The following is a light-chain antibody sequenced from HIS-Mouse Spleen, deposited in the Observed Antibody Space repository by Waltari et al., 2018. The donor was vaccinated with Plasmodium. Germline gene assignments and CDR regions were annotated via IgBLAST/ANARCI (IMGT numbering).Light chain of an antibody. V-gene: IGKV4-1*01. CDR2: WAS. CDR1: QSVLYSSNNKNY. J-gene: IGKJ2*01. Sequence: DIVMTQSPDSLAVSLGERATINCKSSQSVLYSSNNKNYLAWYQQKPGQPPKLLIYWASTRESWVPDRVSGSGSGTDFTLTISSLQAEDVAVYYCQQYYSTPPYTFGQGTKLEIK. CDR3: QQYYSTPPYT.